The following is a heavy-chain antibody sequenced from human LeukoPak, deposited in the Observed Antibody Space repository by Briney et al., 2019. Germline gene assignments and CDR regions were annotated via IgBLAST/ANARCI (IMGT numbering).Heavy chain of an antibody. CDR3: ARDVQKHQSAYGSGI. CDR2: ISYDGSNK. J-gene: IGHJ4*02. V-gene: IGHV3-30-3*01. Sequence: GGSLRLSCAASGFTFSSYAMHWVRQAPGKGLEWVAVISYDGSNKYYADSVKGRFTISRDNSKNTLYLQMNSLRAEDTAVYYCARDVQKHQSAYGSGIWGQGTLVTVSS. CDR1: GFTFSSYA. D-gene: IGHD3-10*01.